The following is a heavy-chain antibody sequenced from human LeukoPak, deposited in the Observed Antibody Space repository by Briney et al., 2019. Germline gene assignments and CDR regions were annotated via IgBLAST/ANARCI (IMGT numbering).Heavy chain of an antibody. J-gene: IGHJ4*02. CDR1: GGSISSYY. CDR2: IYYSGST. CDR3: ARGQFYHDSTGYGE. Sequence: SETLSLTCTVSGGSISSYYWSWIRQPPGKGLEWIGCIYYSGSTYYNPSLKSRLTILVDTSKNQISLRLSSLSAADTAVYYCARGQFYHDSTGYGEWGQGALVTVSS. V-gene: IGHV4-59*08. D-gene: IGHD3-22*01.